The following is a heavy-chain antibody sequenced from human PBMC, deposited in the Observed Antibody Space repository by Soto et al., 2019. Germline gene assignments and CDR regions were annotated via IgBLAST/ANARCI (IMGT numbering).Heavy chain of an antibody. Sequence: LRLSCAASGFTFSSYSMNWGRQAPGKGLEWVSYISDSSRTIYYADSVKGRFTISRDNAKNSLFLQMNSLRDEDTAVYYCARDRVVDTAMDPFDFWGQGTLVTDSS. J-gene: IGHJ4*02. V-gene: IGHV3-48*02. CDR1: GFTFSSYS. CDR2: ISDSSRTI. CDR3: ARDRVVDTAMDPFDF. D-gene: IGHD5-18*01.